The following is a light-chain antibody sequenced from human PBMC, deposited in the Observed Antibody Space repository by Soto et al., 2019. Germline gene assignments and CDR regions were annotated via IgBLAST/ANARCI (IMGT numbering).Light chain of an antibody. CDR3: SSFAGSYGL. Sequence: QSALTQPASVSGSPGQSITISCTGSSSDVGGYNYVSWYQQHPDKAPRLILFDVTQRPSGVPDRFSGSKSGNTASLTISRLQAEDEAEYYCSSFAGSYGLFGGGTKLTVL. CDR2: DVT. CDR1: SSDVGGYNY. J-gene: IGLJ2*01. V-gene: IGLV2-11*01.